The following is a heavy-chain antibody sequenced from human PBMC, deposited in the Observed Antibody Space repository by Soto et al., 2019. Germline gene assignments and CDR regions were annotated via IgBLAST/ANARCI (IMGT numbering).Heavy chain of an antibody. J-gene: IGHJ6*01. D-gene: IGHD3-10*01. Sequence: PGRTVKLSCAASEDSRDSYSMKYVRQAPGKELEWVSSISSSSSYIYYADSVKGRFTISRDNAKNSLYLQMNSLRAEDTAVYYCARAGDGSWRYLSSTYYY. CDR2: ISSSSSYI. CDR3: ARAGDGSWRYLSSTYYY. CDR1: EDSRDSYS. V-gene: IGHV3-21*01.